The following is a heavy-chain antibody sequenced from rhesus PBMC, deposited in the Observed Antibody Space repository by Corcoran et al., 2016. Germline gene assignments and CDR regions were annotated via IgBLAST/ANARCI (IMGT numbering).Heavy chain of an antibody. J-gene: IGHJ4*01. CDR1: GFTFRNYY. D-gene: IGHD3-9*01. CDR3: TKLRVIGSNYFDY. Sequence: EVQLVESGGGLVQPGGSLRLSCAASGFTFRNYYMHWVSQAQGKGLEWEGLIRNKANSYTTEYSAAVKGRFTISRDDSKNTLYLQMSSLKTEDTAVYYCTKLRVIGSNYFDYWGQGVLVTVSS. CDR2: IRNKANSYTT. V-gene: IGHV3-20*01.